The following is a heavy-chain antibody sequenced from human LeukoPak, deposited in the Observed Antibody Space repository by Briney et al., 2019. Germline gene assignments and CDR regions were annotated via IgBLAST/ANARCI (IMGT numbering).Heavy chain of an antibody. CDR3: ARVGGDYGDYVTNWGISYYYYYMDV. CDR2: INPNSGGT. CDR1: GYTFTGYY. V-gene: IGHV1-2*02. J-gene: IGHJ6*03. Sequence: ASVKVSCKASGYTFTGYYMHWVRQAPGQGLEWMGWINPNSGGTKYAQKFQGRVTMTRDTSISKAYMELSRLRSDDTAVYYCARVGGDYGDYVTNWGISYYYYYMDVWGKGTTVTVSS. D-gene: IGHD4-17*01.